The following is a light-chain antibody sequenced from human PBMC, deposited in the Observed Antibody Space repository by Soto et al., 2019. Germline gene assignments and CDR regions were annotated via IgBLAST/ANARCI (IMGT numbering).Light chain of an antibody. J-gene: IGLJ1*01. CDR3: SSYTSSSTLYG. CDR2: DVS. Sequence: QSALTQPASVSGSPGQSITISCTGTSSDVGGYNYVSWYQQHPGKAPKLMIYDVSNRPSGVSNRFSGSKSGNTASLTISGLQAEGEADYYFSSYTSSSTLYGFGTGTKVTVL. CDR1: SSDVGGYNY. V-gene: IGLV2-14*01.